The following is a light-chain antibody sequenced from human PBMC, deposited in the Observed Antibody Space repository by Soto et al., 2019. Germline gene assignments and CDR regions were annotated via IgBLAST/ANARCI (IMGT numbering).Light chain of an antibody. CDR2: WAS. CDR3: QQYYSSNPSLT. V-gene: IGKV4-1*01. CDR1: QSLLFSSNNKNY. Sequence: IVMNQSPDSLAVSLGEGSTINCKSSQSLLFSSNNKNYLAWYQQKPGQPPKLLIFWASTREFGVPDRFSGSGTGKDFTLSISSLQAEDVAVYYCQQYYSSNPSLTFGGGTKVEIK. J-gene: IGKJ4*01.